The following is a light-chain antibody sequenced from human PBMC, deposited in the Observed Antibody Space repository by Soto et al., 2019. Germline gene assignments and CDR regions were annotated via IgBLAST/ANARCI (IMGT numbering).Light chain of an antibody. V-gene: IGLV1-40*01. CDR2: GNS. CDR3: QSYDSSLSGLV. J-gene: IGLJ1*01. CDR1: SSNIGAGYD. Sequence: QSVLTQPPSGSGAPGQRVTIYCTGSSSNIGAGYDVHWYQQLPGTAPKLLIYGNSNRPSGVPDRFSGSKSGTSASLAITGLQAEDEADYYCQSYDSSLSGLVFGTGTKVTVL.